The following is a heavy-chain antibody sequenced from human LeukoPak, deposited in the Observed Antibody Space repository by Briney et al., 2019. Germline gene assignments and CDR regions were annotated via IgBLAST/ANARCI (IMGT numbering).Heavy chain of an antibody. D-gene: IGHD2-8*01. V-gene: IGHV3-23*01. CDR1: GFISRSSA. CDR2: ISGSGGST. CDR3: AKACSCVNDVCHGKFNY. Sequence: GGSLRLSCAALGFISRSSAMSGVPQAPGKGLEWVSTISGSGGSTYYADSVKGRFTISRDNSKNTVYLQMNSLRAEDTAVYYCAKACSCVNDVCHGKFNYCGQGNLVTVSS. J-gene: IGHJ4*02.